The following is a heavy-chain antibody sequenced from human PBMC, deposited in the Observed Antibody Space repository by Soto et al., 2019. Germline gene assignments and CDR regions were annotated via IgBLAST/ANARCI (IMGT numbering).Heavy chain of an antibody. Sequence: SETLSLTCGVSGGSINSYDWWTWVRQPPKKGLEWIGEISHTGDTNYNPSLQSRATMSVDKSKNQFSLKLTSVTAADTAVYYCARQMYAPVIRGVLMPWGHGALVPVSS. D-gene: IGHD3-10*01. CDR2: ISHTGDT. CDR3: ARQMYAPVIRGVLMP. J-gene: IGHJ5*02. CDR1: GGSINSYDW. V-gene: IGHV4-4*02.